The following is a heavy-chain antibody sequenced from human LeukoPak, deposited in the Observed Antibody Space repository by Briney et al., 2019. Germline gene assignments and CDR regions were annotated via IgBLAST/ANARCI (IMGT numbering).Heavy chain of an antibody. J-gene: IGHJ4*02. CDR1: GFTFSSYA. CDR2: KSYDGGNK. CDR3: ARETGRGFDY. V-gene: IGHV3-30-3*01. D-gene: IGHD3-9*01. Sequence: PGRSLRLSCAASGFTFSSYAMHWVRQAPGKGLEWVAVKSYDGGNKYYADSVKGRFTISRDNSKNTLSLQMNSLRPEDTAVYYCARETGRGFDYWGQGTLVTVSS.